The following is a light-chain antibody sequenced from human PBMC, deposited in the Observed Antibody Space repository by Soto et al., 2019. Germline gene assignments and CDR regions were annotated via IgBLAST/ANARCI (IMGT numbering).Light chain of an antibody. CDR2: GAS. V-gene: IGKV3-15*01. CDR1: QSVSSN. Sequence: EIVMMQSPGTLSVSPGERATLSCRASQSVSSNLAWYQQKPGQAPRLLIYGASTRATGIPVRFSGSGSGTEFTLTISSLQSEDFAVYYCQQYNNWPPIVTFGPGTKVDIK. CDR3: QQYNNWPPIVT. J-gene: IGKJ3*01.